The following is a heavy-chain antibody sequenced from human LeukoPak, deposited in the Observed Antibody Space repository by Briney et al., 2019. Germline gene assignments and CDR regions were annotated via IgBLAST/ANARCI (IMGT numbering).Heavy chain of an antibody. Sequence: SETLSLTCAVYGGSFSGYYWSWIRQPAGKGLEWIGEINHSGSTKYNSSLKSRVTISVDTSKNQFSLKLSSVTAADTAVYYCARRLGRKFGERFYYYHYMDVWGKGTTVTISS. V-gene: IGHV4-34*01. CDR3: ARRLGRKFGERFYYYHYMDV. CDR1: GGSFSGYY. D-gene: IGHD3-10*01. CDR2: INHSGST. J-gene: IGHJ6*03.